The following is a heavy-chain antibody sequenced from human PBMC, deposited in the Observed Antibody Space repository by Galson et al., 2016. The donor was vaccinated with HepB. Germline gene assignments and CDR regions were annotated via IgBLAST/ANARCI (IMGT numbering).Heavy chain of an antibody. J-gene: IGHJ5*02. Sequence: ETLSLTCAVSGASISDSNWWTWVRQVPEKGLEWLGEIYHTGTSNNNPFLSSRFTLSVDKSRNQFSLNVTSVTAADTAVYYCARASIIPGTRMIFDPWGQGTLVTVSS. CDR2: IYHTGTS. D-gene: IGHD2-8*01. CDR3: ARASIIPGTRMIFDP. CDR1: GASISDSNW. V-gene: IGHV4-4*02.